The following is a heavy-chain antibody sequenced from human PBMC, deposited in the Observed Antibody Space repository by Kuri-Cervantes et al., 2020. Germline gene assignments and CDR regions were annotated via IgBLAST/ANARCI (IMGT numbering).Heavy chain of an antibody. CDR2: IYHSGST. Sequence: SQTLSLTCAVSGYSISSGYYWGWIRQPPGKGLEWIGSIYHSGSTYYNPSLKSRVTISVDTSKNQFSPKLSSVTAADTAVYYCARLSSYDSSAQFYWGQGTLVTVSS. D-gene: IGHD3-22*01. CDR1: GYSISSGYY. J-gene: IGHJ4*02. CDR3: ARLSSYDSSAQFY. V-gene: IGHV4-38-2*01.